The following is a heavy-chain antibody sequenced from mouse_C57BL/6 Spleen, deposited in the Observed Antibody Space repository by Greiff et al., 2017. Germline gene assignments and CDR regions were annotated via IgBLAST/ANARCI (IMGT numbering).Heavy chain of an antibody. D-gene: IGHD2-3*01. Sequence: EVQLQQSGPELVKPGASVKISCKASGYTFTDYYMNWVKQSHGKSLEWIGDINPNNGGTSYNQKFKGKATLTVDKSSSTAYMELRSLTSEDSAVYYCARWSNDGSDDWSQGTTRTVSS. J-gene: IGHJ2*01. CDR3: ARWSNDGSDD. V-gene: IGHV1-26*01. CDR1: GYTFTDYY. CDR2: INPNNGGT.